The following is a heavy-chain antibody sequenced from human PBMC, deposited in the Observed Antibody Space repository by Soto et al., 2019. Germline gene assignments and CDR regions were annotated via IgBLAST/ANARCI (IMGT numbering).Heavy chain of an antibody. D-gene: IGHD4-4*01. V-gene: IGHV4-59*01. Sequence: QVQLQESGPGLVKPSETLSLTCTVSGGSISSYYWSWIRQPPGKGLEWIGYIYYSGSTNYNPSLKRRVTISVDTSKNQFSLKLSSVTAADTAVYYCARHGDYSREIDAFDIWGQGTMVTVSS. J-gene: IGHJ3*02. CDR3: ARHGDYSREIDAFDI. CDR1: GGSISSYY. CDR2: IYYSGST.